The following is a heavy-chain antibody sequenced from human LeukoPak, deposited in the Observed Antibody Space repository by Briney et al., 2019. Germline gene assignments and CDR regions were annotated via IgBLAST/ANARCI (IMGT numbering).Heavy chain of an antibody. CDR3: ARAYYDFWSGLYYYMDV. D-gene: IGHD3-3*01. CDR2: INPNSGGT. CDR1: GYTFTGYY. J-gene: IGHJ6*03. Sequence: ASVKVSCKASGYTFTGYYMHWVRQAPGQGLEWMGWINPNSGGTNYAQKFQGRVTMTRDTSISTAYMELSRLRSDDTAVYYCARAYYDFWSGLYYYMDVWGKGTTVTVSS. V-gene: IGHV1-2*02.